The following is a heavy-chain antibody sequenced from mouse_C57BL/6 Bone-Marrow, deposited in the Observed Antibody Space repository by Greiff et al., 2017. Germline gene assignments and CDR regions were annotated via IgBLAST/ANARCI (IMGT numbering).Heavy chain of an antibody. V-gene: IGHV1-64*01. CDR1: GYTFTSYW. CDR2: IHPNSGST. J-gene: IGHJ4*01. CDR3: ARGRYAMDY. Sequence: QVQLQQSGAELVKPGASVKLSCKASGYTFTSYWMHWVKQRPGQGLEWIGMIHPNSGSTNYNEKFKGKATLTVDKSSSTAYMQLSSLTSEDAAVYDCARGRYAMDYWGQGTSVTVSS.